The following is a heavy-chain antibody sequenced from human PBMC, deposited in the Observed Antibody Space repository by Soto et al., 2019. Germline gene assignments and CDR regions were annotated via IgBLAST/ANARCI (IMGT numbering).Heavy chain of an antibody. CDR2: IHPSGQPI. V-gene: IGHV3-48*03. CDR1: GFTFSSSE. CDR3: ARRASR. Sequence: EVQLVESGGGLVQPGGSLSLSCAVSGFTFSSSEMYWVRQAPGKGLEWISYIHPSGQPIFYADSVKGRFTISRDNANNSRFLQIDSLRAEDTAVYYCARRASRWGQRTMVTVSS. J-gene: IGHJ3*01. D-gene: IGHD1-26*01.